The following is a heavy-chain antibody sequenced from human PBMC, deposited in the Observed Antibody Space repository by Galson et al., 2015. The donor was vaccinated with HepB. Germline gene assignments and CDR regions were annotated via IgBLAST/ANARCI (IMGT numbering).Heavy chain of an antibody. Sequence: SLRLSCAAPGFTFSSYGMHWVRQAPGKGLEWVAVIWYDGSNKYYADSVKGRFTISRDNSKNTLYLQMNSLRAEDTAVYYCARSQWEPRVFDSWGQGTLVTVSS. CDR2: IWYDGSNK. V-gene: IGHV3-33*01. CDR1: GFTFSSYG. J-gene: IGHJ4*02. D-gene: IGHD1-26*01. CDR3: ARSQWEPRVFDS.